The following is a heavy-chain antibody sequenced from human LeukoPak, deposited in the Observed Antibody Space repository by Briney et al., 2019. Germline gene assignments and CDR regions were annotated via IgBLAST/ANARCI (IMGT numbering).Heavy chain of an antibody. CDR2: IYNSGSI. D-gene: IGHD2-21*02. CDR1: GGSISRSPYY. J-gene: IGHJ4*02. CDR3: ARRNYCGGDCFYYFDY. V-gene: IGHV4-39*01. Sequence: SETLSLTCTVSGGSISRSPYYWGWIRQSPGKGLEWIGRIYNSGSIDYNPSLRSRVTISVDTSKNQFSLKLSSVTAADTAVYYCARRNYCGGDCFYYFDYWGQGTLVTVSS.